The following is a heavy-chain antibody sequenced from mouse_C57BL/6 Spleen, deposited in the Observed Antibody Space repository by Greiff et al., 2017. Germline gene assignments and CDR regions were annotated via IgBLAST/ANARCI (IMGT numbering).Heavy chain of an antibody. V-gene: IGHV1-81*01. J-gene: IGHJ4*01. CDR1: GYTFTSYG. Sequence: VQLQQSGAELARPGASVKLSCKASGYTFTSYGISWVKQRTGQGLEWIGEIYPRSGNTYYNEKFKGKATLTADKSSSTAYMELRSLTSEDSAVDCCARGGLRHAMDYWGQGTSVTVSS. CDR3: ARGGLRHAMDY. D-gene: IGHD2-4*01. CDR2: IYPRSGNT.